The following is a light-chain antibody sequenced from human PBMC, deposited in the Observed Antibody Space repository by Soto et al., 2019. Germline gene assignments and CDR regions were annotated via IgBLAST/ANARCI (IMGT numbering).Light chain of an antibody. Sequence: IVMKQSPITLSLAPGESAPLSCRASQSVSSNLAWYQQKPGQAPRLLIYGASTRATGIPARFSGSGSGTDFTLTISRLEPEDSAVYYCQQRHMRPITFGQGTRLEIK. J-gene: IGKJ5*01. CDR2: GAS. CDR3: QQRHMRPIT. CDR1: QSVSSN. V-gene: IGKV3-15*01.